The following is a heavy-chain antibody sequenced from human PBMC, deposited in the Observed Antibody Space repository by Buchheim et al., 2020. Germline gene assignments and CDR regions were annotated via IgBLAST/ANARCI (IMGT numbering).Heavy chain of an antibody. CDR1: GFTFSSYA. CDR2: ISYDGSNK. D-gene: IGHD3-10*01. V-gene: IGHV3-30*04. CDR3: ARDNATVRGVIFLD. J-gene: IGHJ4*02. Sequence: QVQLVESGGGVVQPGRSLRLSCAASGFTFSSYAMHWVRQAPGKGLEWVAVISYDGSNKYYADSVKGRFTTSRDNSKNTLYLQMNSLRAEDTAVYYCARDNATVRGVIFLDWGQGTL.